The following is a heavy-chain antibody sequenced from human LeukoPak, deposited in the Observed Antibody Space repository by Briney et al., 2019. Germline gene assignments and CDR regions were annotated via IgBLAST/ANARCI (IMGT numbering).Heavy chain of an antibody. D-gene: IGHD2-15*01. Sequence: SETLSLTCTVSDGSISSSSYYWGWIRQPPGKGLEWIGRIYYSGSTYYNPSLKSRVTISVDTSKNQFSLKLSSVTAADTAVYYCAREGSKESEDWFDPWGQGTLVTVSS. CDR1: DGSISSSSYY. V-gene: IGHV4-39*07. CDR2: IYYSGST. CDR3: AREGSKESEDWFDP. J-gene: IGHJ5*02.